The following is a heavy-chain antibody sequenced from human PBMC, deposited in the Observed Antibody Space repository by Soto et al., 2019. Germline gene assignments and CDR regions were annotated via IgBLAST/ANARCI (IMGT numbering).Heavy chain of an antibody. V-gene: IGHV1-69*01. J-gene: IGHJ6*02. CDR1: GGTFSSDP. CDR3: ARVGHITNYGMAV. CDR2: IIPFFGTS. D-gene: IGHD1-26*01. Sequence: QVQLVQSGAEVKKPGSSVKVSCEASGGTFSSDPINWVRQAPGQGLEWMGGIIPFFGTSNYAQKFQGRVTITADDSTSTAYMELRSLGSEDTAVYYCARVGHITNYGMAVWGQGTTVTVSS.